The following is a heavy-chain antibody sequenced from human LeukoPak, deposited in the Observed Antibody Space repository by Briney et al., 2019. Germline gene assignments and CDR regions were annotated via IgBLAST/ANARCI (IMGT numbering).Heavy chain of an antibody. V-gene: IGHV3-7*01. J-gene: IGHJ4*02. CDR1: QFTLNGSW. Sequence: PGGSLRLSCADSQFTLNGSWMNWVRQAPGKGLEWVANMDPTGRQKRYVDPGRGRFTISKDNPGASLYLDMHSLRAEDTAIYYCAIWTSGNYWGQGTLVTVSS. CDR3: AIWTSGNY. CDR2: MDPTGRQK. D-gene: IGHD1-1*01.